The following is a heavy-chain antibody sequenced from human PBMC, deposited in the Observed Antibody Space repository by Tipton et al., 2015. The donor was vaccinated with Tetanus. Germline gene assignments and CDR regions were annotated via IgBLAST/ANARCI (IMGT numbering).Heavy chain of an antibody. D-gene: IGHD3-9*01. CDR3: ARRSLTNYGLDV. V-gene: IGHV3-74*01. Sequence: GSLRLSCAASEFTFSSYWMHWVRQAPGKGLVWVSRISPDGRSTSNADSVKGRFTISRDNAKNTLYVQMNSLRAEDTAVYFCARRSLTNYGLDVWGQGTPVTVSS. CDR2: ISPDGRST. CDR1: EFTFSSYW. J-gene: IGHJ6*02.